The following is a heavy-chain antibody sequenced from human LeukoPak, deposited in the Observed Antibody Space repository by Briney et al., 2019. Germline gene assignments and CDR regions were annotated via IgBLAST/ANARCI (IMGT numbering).Heavy chain of an antibody. CDR2: ISAYTGNT. Sequence: GASVKVSCKASGYTFTSYGISWVRQAPGQGLEWMGWISAYTGNTNYAQKLQGRVTMTTDTSTSTAYMELRSLRSDDTAVYYCARGRTRYYYDSSGYTPFDYWGQGTLVTVSS. D-gene: IGHD3-22*01. CDR3: ARGRTRYYYDSSGYTPFDY. CDR1: GYTFTSYG. V-gene: IGHV1-18*01. J-gene: IGHJ4*02.